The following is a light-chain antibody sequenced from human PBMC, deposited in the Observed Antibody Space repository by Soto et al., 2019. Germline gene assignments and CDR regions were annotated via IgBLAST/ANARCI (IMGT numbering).Light chain of an antibody. J-gene: IGKJ3*01. Sequence: DIQMTQSPSSLSASVGDRVTITCRASQGISNYLAWYQQKPGKAPQLLIYAASTLQSGVPSRFSGSGSGTDFTLTINSLQPEDVATYYCQRHNSAPPVSFGPGTKVDLK. CDR2: AAS. V-gene: IGKV1-27*01. CDR3: QRHNSAPPVS. CDR1: QGISNY.